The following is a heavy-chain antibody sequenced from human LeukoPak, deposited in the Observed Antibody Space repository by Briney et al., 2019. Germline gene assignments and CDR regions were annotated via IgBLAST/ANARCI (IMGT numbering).Heavy chain of an antibody. V-gene: IGHV1-69*13. CDR3: ARGFAGGYGSGSYYNVGVDY. J-gene: IGHJ4*02. CDR1: GGTFSSYA. CDR2: IIPIFGTA. Sequence: ASVKVSCKASGGTFSSYAISWVRQAPGQGLEWMGGIIPIFGTANYAQKFQGRVTITADESTSTAYMELSSLRPEDTAVYYCARGFAGGYGSGSYYNVGVDYWGQGTLVTVSS. D-gene: IGHD3-10*01.